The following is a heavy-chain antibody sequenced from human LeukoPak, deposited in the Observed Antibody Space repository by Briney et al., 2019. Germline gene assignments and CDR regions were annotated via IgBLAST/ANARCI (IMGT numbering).Heavy chain of an antibody. CDR2: IRSSGGNT. CDR1: GFTFSGHA. J-gene: IGHJ4*02. D-gene: IGHD3-10*01. V-gene: IGHV3-23*01. Sequence: GGSLRLSCAASGFTFSGHAMAWVRQAPGKGLEWVSSIRSSGGNTYYADSVKGRFTISRDNSKNTLYLQVNSLRVEDTALYYCAKGVGSGTYLTDYYFDYWGQGTLVTVS. CDR3: AKGVGSGTYLTDYYFDY.